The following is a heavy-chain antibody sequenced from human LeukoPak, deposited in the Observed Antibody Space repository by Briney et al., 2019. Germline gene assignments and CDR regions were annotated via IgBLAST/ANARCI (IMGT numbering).Heavy chain of an antibody. J-gene: IGHJ4*02. V-gene: IGHV3-30*03. D-gene: IGHD6-13*01. CDR3: AREAAAGQGYFDY. CDR1: GFTFSSYG. Sequence: PGRSLRLSCAASGFTFSSYGMHWVRQAPGKGLEWVAVISYDGSNKYYADSVKGRFTISRDNSKNTLYLQMNSLRAEDTAVYYCAREAAAGQGYFDYWGQGTLVTVSS. CDR2: ISYDGSNK.